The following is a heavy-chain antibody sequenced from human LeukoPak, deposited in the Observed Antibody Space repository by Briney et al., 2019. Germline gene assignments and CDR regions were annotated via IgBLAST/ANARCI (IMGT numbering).Heavy chain of an antibody. V-gene: IGHV1-2*02. Sequence: ASVKVSCKASGYTFTGYYMHWVRQAPGQGLEWMGWINPSSGGTNYAQKFQGRVTMTTDTSNTTAYMELSRLRSDDTARYYCSRDHRGGSTYYFGSGRKKQDDYWGQGTLVTVSS. CDR1: GYTFTGYY. CDR3: SRDHRGGSTYYFGSGRKKQDDY. D-gene: IGHD3-10*01. J-gene: IGHJ4*02. CDR2: INPSSGGT.